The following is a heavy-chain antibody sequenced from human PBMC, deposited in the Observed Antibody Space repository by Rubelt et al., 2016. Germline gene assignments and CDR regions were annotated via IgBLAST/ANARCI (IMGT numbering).Heavy chain of an antibody. CDR3: ARHSDAGSYNWFDP. J-gene: IGHJ5*02. Sequence: GNTNYNPSLKSRVTISVDTSKNQFSLKLSSVTAADTAVYYCARHSDAGSYNWFDPWGQGTLVTVSS. CDR2: GNT. V-gene: IGHV4-59*08. D-gene: IGHD3-10*01.